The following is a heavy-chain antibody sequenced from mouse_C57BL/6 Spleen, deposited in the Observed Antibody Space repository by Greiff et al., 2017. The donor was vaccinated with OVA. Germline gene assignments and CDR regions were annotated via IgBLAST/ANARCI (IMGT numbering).Heavy chain of an antibody. CDR1: GFTFSSYA. D-gene: IGHD1-1*01. V-gene: IGHV5-9-1*02. CDR2: ISSGGDYI. CDR3: TRYFTTVVDYAIDY. Sequence: EVQLVESGEGLVKPGGSLKLSCAASGFTFSSYAMSWVRQTPEKRLEWVAYISSGGDYIYYADTVKGRFTISRDNARNTLYLQMSSLKSEDTAMYYCTRYFTTVVDYAIDYWGQGTSVTVSS. J-gene: IGHJ4*01.